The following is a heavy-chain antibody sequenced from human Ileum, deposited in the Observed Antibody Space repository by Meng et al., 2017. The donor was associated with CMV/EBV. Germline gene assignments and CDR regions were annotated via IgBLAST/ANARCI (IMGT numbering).Heavy chain of an antibody. CDR3: ARVWGIAVRPLDY. V-gene: IGHV4-30-4*01. J-gene: IGHJ4*02. CDR1: GDSIGSGHYY. Sequence: VQLRESGPGSVTPSPPLSRTCTVSGDSIGSGHYYWSWIRQPPGKGLEWIGHIHDSGSTYYNPSLQSRVTISVDTSKNQFSLKLSSVTAADTAVYYCARVWGIAVRPLDYWGQGTLVTVSS. D-gene: IGHD6-6*01. CDR2: IHDSGST.